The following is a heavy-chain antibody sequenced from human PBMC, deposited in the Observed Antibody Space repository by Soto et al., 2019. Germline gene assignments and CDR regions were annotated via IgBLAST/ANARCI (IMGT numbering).Heavy chain of an antibody. Sequence: GESLKISCNGSGYSFTTYCIAWVRQMPGKGLEWMGIIYPGDSDTRYSPSFQGQVTISADKSISTAYLQWSSLKASDTAMYYCARGESSNYNNWFDPWGQGTLVTVSS. CDR1: GYSFTTYC. CDR3: ARGESSNYNNWFDP. D-gene: IGHD4-4*01. V-gene: IGHV5-51*01. CDR2: IYPGDSDT. J-gene: IGHJ5*02.